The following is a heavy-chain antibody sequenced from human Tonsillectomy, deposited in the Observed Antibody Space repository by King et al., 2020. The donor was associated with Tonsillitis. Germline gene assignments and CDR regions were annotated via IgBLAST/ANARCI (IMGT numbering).Heavy chain of an antibody. CDR1: GYTLTELS. J-gene: IGHJ5*02. Sequence: QLVQSGAEVKKPGASVKVSCKVSGYTLTELSMHWVRQAPGKGLEWMGGFDLEDGETIYAQKFQGRVTMTEDTSTDTAYMELSSLRSEDTAVYYCATSLPLYDYVWGSYRYPNWFDPWGQGTLVTVSS. V-gene: IGHV1-24*01. D-gene: IGHD3-16*02. CDR2: FDLEDGET. CDR3: ATSLPLYDYVWGSYRYPNWFDP.